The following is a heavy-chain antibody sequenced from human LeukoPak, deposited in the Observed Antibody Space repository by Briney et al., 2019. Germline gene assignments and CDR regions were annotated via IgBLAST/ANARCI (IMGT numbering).Heavy chain of an antibody. CDR1: GFTFSSYSM. CDR2: VYHTGTT. V-gene: IGHV4-4*02. Sequence: PGGSLRLSCAASGFTFSSYSMNWVRQAPGKGLEWIGEVYHTGTTNYNPSLKRRVTVSVDKSKNDFSLRLTSVTAADTAVYYCARWSVTMIRGGLIVDTNYFDPWGQGILVTVSS. D-gene: IGHD3-10*01. CDR3: ARWSVTMIRGGLIVDTNYFDP. J-gene: IGHJ5*02.